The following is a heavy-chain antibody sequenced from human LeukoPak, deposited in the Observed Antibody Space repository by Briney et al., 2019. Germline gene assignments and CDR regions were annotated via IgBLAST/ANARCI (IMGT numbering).Heavy chain of an antibody. Sequence: GASVKVSCKASGYTFTGYYMHWVRQAPGQGLEWMGWINPNSGGTNYAQKFQGRVTMTRDTSISTAYMELSRLRSDDTAVYYCARDLMDPRDMGATPLGYWGQGTLVTVSS. D-gene: IGHD1-26*01. CDR1: GYTFTGYY. CDR2: INPNSGGT. V-gene: IGHV1-2*02. CDR3: ARDLMDPRDMGATPLGY. J-gene: IGHJ4*02.